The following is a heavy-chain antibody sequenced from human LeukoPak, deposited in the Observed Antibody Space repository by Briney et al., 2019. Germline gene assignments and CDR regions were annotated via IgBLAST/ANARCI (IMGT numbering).Heavy chain of an antibody. J-gene: IGHJ6*02. Sequence: RASVKVSCKVSGYTLTELSMHWVRQAPGQGLEWMGWMNPNSGNTGYAQKFQGRVTMTRNTSISTAYMELSSLRSEDTAVYYCASIIAAADRYYYYGMDVWGQGTTVTVSS. CDR1: GYTLTELS. V-gene: IGHV1-8*01. D-gene: IGHD6-13*01. CDR3: ASIIAAADRYYYYGMDV. CDR2: MNPNSGNT.